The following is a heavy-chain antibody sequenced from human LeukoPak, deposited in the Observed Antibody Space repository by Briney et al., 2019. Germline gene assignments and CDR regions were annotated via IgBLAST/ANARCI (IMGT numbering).Heavy chain of an antibody. CDR2: ISSSGRHK. CDR1: GFTVSSNY. J-gene: IGHJ3*02. D-gene: IGHD5-12*01. Sequence: GGSLRLSCAASGFTVSSNYMSWVRQAPGKGLEWVSSISSSGRHKYYADSVKGRFTISRDNAKNSLYLQMNSLRAEDAAVYYCARVKEASAFDIWGQGTMVTVSS. CDR3: ARVKEASAFDI. V-gene: IGHV3-21*06.